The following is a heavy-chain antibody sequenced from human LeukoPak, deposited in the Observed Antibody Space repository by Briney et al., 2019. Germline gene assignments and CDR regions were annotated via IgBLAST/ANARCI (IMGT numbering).Heavy chain of an antibody. J-gene: IGHJ3*02. CDR3: AREILTSGRAFDI. CDR1: GGSISSGGYY. V-gene: IGHV4-31*03. CDR2: IYYSGST. Sequence: SETLSLTCTVAGGSISSGGYYWSWIRQHPGKGLEWIGYIYYSGSTYYNPSLKSRVTISVDTSKNQFSLKLSSVTAADTAVYYCAREILTSGRAFDIWGQGTMVTVSS. D-gene: IGHD3-9*01.